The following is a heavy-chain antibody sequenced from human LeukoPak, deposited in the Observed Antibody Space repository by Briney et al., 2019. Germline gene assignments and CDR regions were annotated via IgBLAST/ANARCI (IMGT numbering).Heavy chain of an antibody. D-gene: IGHD3-22*01. J-gene: IGHJ3*01. V-gene: IGHV1-18*01. Sequence: GASVKVSCKASGYRFTSYGFSWVRQAPGQGLEWMGWISAYSGTTDYAQKVQGRVTMTTDTSTTTAYMGLRSLRSDDTAVYYCARDRLTSSSFRHYYDTAGYQSDAFDLWGQGTMVTVSS. CDR1: GYRFTSYG. CDR3: ARDRLTSSSFRHYYDTAGYQSDAFDL. CDR2: ISAYSGTT.